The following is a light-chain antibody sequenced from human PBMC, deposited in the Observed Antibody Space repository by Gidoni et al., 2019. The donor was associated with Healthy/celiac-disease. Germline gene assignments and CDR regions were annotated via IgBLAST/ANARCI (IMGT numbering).Light chain of an antibody. V-gene: IGKV1-39*01. J-gene: IGKJ1*01. CDR2: AAS. Sequence: DFQMTHSPSSLSASVGDRVTITCRASQRISSYLNWYQQKPGKAPKLLIDAASSLQSGVPSRFSGSGSGTDFTLTISSLQPEDFATYYCQQSYSTTWTFGQGTKVEIK. CDR3: QQSYSTTWT. CDR1: QRISSY.